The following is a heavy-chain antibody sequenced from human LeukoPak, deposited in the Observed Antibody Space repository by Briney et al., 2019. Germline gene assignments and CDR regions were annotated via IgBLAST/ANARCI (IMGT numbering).Heavy chain of an antibody. J-gene: IGHJ6*03. CDR3: ARRNSYDFWSGYYYYHYYYMDV. Sequence: PGGSLRLSCAASGFTFSNYWMSWVRHTPGKGLGWVANIKQDGSEKYYVDSVKGRFTISRDNAKNSLFLQMNSLRAEDSAVYYCARRNSYDFWSGYYYYHYYYMDVWGNGTTVTVSS. CDR2: IKQDGSEK. V-gene: IGHV3-7*01. CDR1: GFTFSNYW. D-gene: IGHD3-3*01.